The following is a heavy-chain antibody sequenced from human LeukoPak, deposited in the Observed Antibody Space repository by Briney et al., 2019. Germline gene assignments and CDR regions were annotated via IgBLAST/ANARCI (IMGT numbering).Heavy chain of an antibody. CDR1: GGSISSYY. J-gene: IGHJ4*02. CDR2: IYSTGST. Sequence: SETLSLTCTVSGGSISSYYWSWIRQPAGKGLEWIGRIYSTGSTNYNPSLKSRVTMSVDTSKNQFSLRLRSVTAADTAVYYCARQIASAGTAGFDFWAREPWSPSPQ. D-gene: IGHD6-13*01. CDR3: ARQIASAGTAGFDF. V-gene: IGHV4-4*07.